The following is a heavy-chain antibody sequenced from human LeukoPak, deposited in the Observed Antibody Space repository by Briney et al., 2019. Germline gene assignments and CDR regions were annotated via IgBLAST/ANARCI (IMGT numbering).Heavy chain of an antibody. CDR1: GDSVSSNSAA. CDR3: ARARASGRSGFDY. CDR2: TYYRSKWYY. D-gene: IGHD2-15*01. V-gene: IGHV6-1*01. Sequence: SQTLSLTCAISGDSVSSNSAAWNWIRQSPSRGLEWLGRTYYRSKWYYDYAVAVKSRISINPDTSKNQFSLQLSSVTPEDTAVYYCARARASGRSGFDYWGQGTLVTVSS. J-gene: IGHJ4*02.